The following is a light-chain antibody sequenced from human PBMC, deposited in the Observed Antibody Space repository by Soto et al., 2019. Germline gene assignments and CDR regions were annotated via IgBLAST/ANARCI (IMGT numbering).Light chain of an antibody. J-gene: IGKJ5*01. CDR3: QQYNSYSPT. Sequence: IQSTKSPSTLSDSVGDRVTITCRASQSISSWLAWYQQKPGKAPNLLIYTASTLQSGVPSRFSGSGSGTDFTLTISSLQPEDFATYYCQQYNSYSPTFGQGTRPEI. CDR1: QSISSW. V-gene: IGKV1-5*01. CDR2: TAS.